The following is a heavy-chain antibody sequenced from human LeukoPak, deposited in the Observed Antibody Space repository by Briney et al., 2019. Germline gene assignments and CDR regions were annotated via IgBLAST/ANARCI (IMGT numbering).Heavy chain of an antibody. J-gene: IGHJ4*02. V-gene: IGHV3-23*01. CDR2: ISGSGGST. CDR3: AKAPVRFLEWAHFDY. D-gene: IGHD3-3*01. CDR1: GFTFSSYA. Sequence: GGSLRLSCAASGFTFSSYAMSWVRQAPGKGLEWVSAISGSGGSTYYADSVKGRFTISRDNSKNTLYLQMNSLRAEDTAVYYCAKAPVRFLEWAHFDYWGQGTLVTVSS.